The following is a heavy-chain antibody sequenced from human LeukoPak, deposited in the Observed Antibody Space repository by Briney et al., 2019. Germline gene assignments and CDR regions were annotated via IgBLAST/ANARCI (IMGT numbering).Heavy chain of an antibody. Sequence: GGSLRLSWAASGFTYSTYAMSWVRQAPGPRLEWVSAISGSGGTTYYADSVKGRFTISRDNPKNTVYLQMNRLRAEDTAVYHCARLGGSGSYVWGQGTLVTVSS. D-gene: IGHD3-10*01. V-gene: IGHV3-23*01. CDR2: ISGSGGTT. CDR1: GFTYSTYA. CDR3: ARLGGSGSYV. J-gene: IGHJ4*02.